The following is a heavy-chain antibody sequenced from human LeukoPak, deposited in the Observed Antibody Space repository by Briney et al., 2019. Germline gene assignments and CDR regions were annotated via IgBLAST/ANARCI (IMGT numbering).Heavy chain of an antibody. D-gene: IGHD3-3*01. V-gene: IGHV4-31*03. CDR1: GGSISSGGYY. CDR3: ATGVSGYPYYFDY. Sequence: SQTLSLTCTVSGGSISSGGYYWSWIRQHPGKGLEWIGYIYYSGSTYYNPSLKSRVTISVDTSKNQFSLKLSSVTAADTAVYYCATGVSGYPYYFDYWGQGTLVTVSS. CDR2: IYYSGST. J-gene: IGHJ4*02.